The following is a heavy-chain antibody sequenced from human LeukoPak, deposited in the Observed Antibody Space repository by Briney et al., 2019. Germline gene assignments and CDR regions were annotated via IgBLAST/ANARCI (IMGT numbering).Heavy chain of an antibody. V-gene: IGHV4-30-4*01. Sequence: KPSETLSLTCTVSGGSISSGDYYWSWIRQPPGKGLEWIGYIYYSGSTYYNPSLKSRVTISVDTSKNQFSLKLSSVTAADTAVYYCARAHYYGSGRLDAFDIWGQGTMVTVSS. CDR2: IYYSGST. CDR3: ARAHYYGSGRLDAFDI. CDR1: GGSISSGDYY. D-gene: IGHD3-10*01. J-gene: IGHJ3*02.